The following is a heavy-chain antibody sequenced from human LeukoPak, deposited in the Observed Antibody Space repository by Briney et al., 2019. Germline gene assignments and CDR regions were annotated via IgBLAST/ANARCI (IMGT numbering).Heavy chain of an antibody. CDR2: IKTDGSST. CDR1: GITFSSYW. V-gene: IGHV3-74*01. D-gene: IGHD4-11*01. J-gene: IGHJ4*02. CDR3: ARDNDYTFDY. Sequence: GGSLRLSCAASGITFSSYWMHWVRQAPGKGLVWVSRIKTDGSSTTYADSVKGRFTISRDNAKNTLYLQMNSLRAEDTAVYYYARDNDYTFDYWGQGTLVTVSS.